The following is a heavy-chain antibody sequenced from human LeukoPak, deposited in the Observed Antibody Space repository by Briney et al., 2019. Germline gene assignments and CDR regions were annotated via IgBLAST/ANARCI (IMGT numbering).Heavy chain of an antibody. CDR3: ARQSSSSLYYYYYMDV. V-gene: IGHV4-4*02. D-gene: IGHD6-13*01. J-gene: IGHJ6*03. CDR2: IYHSGST. CDR1: GGSISSSNW. Sequence: SETLSLTCVVSGGSISSSNWWSWVRQPPGKGLEWIGEIYHSGSTKYNPSLKSRVTISVDKSKNQFSLKLSSVTAADTAVYYCARQSSSSLYYYYYMDVWAKGTTVTVSS.